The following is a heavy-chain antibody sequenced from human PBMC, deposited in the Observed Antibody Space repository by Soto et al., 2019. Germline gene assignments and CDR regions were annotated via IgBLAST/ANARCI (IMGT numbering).Heavy chain of an antibody. CDR1: NASVNSGYYY. D-gene: IGHD2-2*01. J-gene: IGHJ6*02. Sequence: HVQLQESGPGLVKPSETLSLTCTVSNASVNSGYYYWSWIRQPTGKGLEWIAYFYYGGATSYNPSLRSQVSISVDTSKSQFSLNIRSLTAADTAIYYCAVAYTSSYYPAIYYYGLDVWGQWTTVSVSS. CDR3: AVAYTSSYYPAIYYYGLDV. CDR2: FYYGGAT. V-gene: IGHV4-61*01.